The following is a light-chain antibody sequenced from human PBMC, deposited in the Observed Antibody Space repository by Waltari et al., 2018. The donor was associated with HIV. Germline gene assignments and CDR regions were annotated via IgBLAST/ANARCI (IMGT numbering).Light chain of an antibody. CDR3: AAWDNSLGAWL. CDR1: PPNIASNY. Sequence: QSVLPPPPSASGPPGQTVTTPCSGSPPNIASNYVSSFQQFPGTAPRLLIYKNDQRPSGVPDRFSGSKSGTSASLAISWLRSEDEADYYCAAWDNSLGAWLFGGGAKLTVL. CDR2: KND. V-gene: IGLV1-47*01. J-gene: IGLJ3*02.